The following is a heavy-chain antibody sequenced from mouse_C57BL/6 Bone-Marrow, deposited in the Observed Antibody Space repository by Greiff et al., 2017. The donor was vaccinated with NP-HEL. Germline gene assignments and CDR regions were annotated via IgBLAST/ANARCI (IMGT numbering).Heavy chain of an antibody. V-gene: IGHV6-6*01. J-gene: IGHJ3*01. CDR2: IKNKANNHAT. CDR3: TPDDYDGRFAWFAY. Sequence: DVMLVESGGGLVQPGGSMKLSCAASGFTFSDAWLDWVRQSSEKGLEWVAEIKNKANNHATYDAESVKGRFTISRDDSKSSVYMQMNSLSAEDTGIYYCTPDDYDGRFAWFAYWGQGTLVTVSA. CDR1: GFTFSDAW. D-gene: IGHD2-4*01.